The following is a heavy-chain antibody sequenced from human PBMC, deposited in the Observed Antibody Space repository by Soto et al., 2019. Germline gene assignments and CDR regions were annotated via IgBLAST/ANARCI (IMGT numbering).Heavy chain of an antibody. V-gene: IGHV3-30*18. J-gene: IGHJ6*01. CDR3: AKDERREIQVTYLTYGLVV. Sequence: QVQLVESGGGVVQPGKSLRLSCAGSAFAFSSYGIHWVRQAPGKGLEWVAAIAYDGSAEYYTDSVKGRVTISRDNSKKMVVLQMNSLRADDTAVYYCAKDERREIQVTYLTYGLVVWGQGKTVTVSS. CDR2: IAYDGSAE. CDR1: AFAFSSYG. D-gene: IGHD4-4*01.